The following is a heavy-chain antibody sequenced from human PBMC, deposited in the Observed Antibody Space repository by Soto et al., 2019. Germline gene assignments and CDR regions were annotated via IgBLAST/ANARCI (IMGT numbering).Heavy chain of an antibody. CDR3: AGGGVRRVITRTRDYYGMDV. Sequence: GGPLRLSCGAAGFTFNTYGGRWVRQFQGKGLEWVASIKYDGSNKYYADSVKGRFTISKDNSKNTLYLQWSSLKASDTAMYYCAGGGVRRVITRTRDYYGMDVWGQGTTVTVSS. J-gene: IGHJ6*02. CDR2: IKYDGSNK. V-gene: IGHV3-7*05. D-gene: IGHD3-10*01. CDR1: GFTFNTYG.